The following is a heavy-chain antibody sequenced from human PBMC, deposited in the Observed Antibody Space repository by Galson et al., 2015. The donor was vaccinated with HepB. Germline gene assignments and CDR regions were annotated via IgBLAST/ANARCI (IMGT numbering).Heavy chain of an antibody. CDR1: GGSISSGDYY. V-gene: IGHV4-30-4*01. J-gene: IGHJ4*02. D-gene: IGHD3-3*01. Sequence: TLSLTCGVSGGSISSGDYYWSWIRQPPGKGLEWIGYIYYSGTTYYNPSLKSRVTISVDTSKNQFSLNLNSVTAADTAVYYCARGIRSLEWPHTIFDHWGQGTLVTVSS. CDR3: ARGIRSLEWPHTIFDH. CDR2: IYYSGTT.